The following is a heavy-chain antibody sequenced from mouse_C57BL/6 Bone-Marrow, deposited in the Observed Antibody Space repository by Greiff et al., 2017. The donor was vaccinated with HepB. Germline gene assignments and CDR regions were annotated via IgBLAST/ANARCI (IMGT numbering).Heavy chain of an antibody. CDR3: ARRGYEDY. V-gene: IGHV1-54*01. J-gene: IGHJ2*01. CDR1: GYAFTNYL. Sequence: VQLQQSGAELVRPGTSVKVSCKASGYAFTNYLIEWVKQRPGQGLEWIGVINPGSGGTNYNEKFKGKATLTADKSSSTAYMQLSSLTSEDSAVYFCARRGYEDYWGQGTTLTVSS. D-gene: IGHD3-1*01. CDR2: INPGSGGT.